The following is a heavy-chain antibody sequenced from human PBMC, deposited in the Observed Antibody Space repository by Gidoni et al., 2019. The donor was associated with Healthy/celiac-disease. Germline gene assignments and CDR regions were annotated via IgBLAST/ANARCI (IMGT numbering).Heavy chain of an antibody. V-gene: IGHV3-30*04. D-gene: IGHD3-3*01. Sequence: QVHLVESGGGVVPPGRSLRLSCAASGFTFSSYAMHWVRQAPGKGLEWVAVISYDGSNKYYADSVKGRFTISRDNSKNTLYLQMNSLRAEDTAVYYCAREITWRRFRISGFDYWGQGTLVTVSS. CDR1: GFTFSSYA. J-gene: IGHJ4*02. CDR2: ISYDGSNK. CDR3: AREITWRRFRISGFDY.